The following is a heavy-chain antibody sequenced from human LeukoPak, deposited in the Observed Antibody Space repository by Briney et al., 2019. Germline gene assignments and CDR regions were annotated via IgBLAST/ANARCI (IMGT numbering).Heavy chain of an antibody. CDR1: GYSITSDYY. V-gene: IGHV4-38-2*01. CDR2: IYHSGST. CDR3: ARKGGGSWYFDY. J-gene: IGHJ4*02. D-gene: IGHD6-13*01. Sequence: SETLTLTCAVSGYSITSDYYWGWLRQPPGKGLEWIGSIYHSGSTYYNPSLKSRVAMSIDTSKNQFSLKLNSVTAVDTAVYYCARKGGGSWYFDYWGQGTLVTVSS.